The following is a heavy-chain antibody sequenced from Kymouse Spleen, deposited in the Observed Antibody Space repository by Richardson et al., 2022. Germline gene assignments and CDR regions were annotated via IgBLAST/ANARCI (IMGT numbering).Heavy chain of an antibody. Sequence: EVQLVESGGGLVQPGRSLRLSCAASGFTFDDYAMHWVRQAPGKGLEWVSGISWNSGSIGYADSVKGRFTISRDNAKNSLYLQMNSLRAEDTALYYCAKDIGIAARQGAFDIWGQGTMVTVSS. D-gene: IGHD6-6*01. J-gene: IGHJ3*02. V-gene: IGHV3-9*01. CDR1: GFTFDDYA. CDR3: AKDIGIAARQGAFDI. CDR2: ISWNSGSI.